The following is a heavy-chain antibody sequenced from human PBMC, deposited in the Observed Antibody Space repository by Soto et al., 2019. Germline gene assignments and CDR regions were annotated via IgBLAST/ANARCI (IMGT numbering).Heavy chain of an antibody. CDR3: AKDGPDDSSGYFSFEY. CDR1: GFTLRSYW. Sequence: GGSLRLSCVASGFTLRSYWMSWVRQAPGKGLEWVANIKQDGSEKYYVDSVKGRFTISRDNARKSLYLQMNSLGDEDTAVYFCAKDGPDDSSGYFSFEYWGQGALVTVSS. V-gene: IGHV3-7*03. J-gene: IGHJ4*02. D-gene: IGHD3-22*01. CDR2: IKQDGSEK.